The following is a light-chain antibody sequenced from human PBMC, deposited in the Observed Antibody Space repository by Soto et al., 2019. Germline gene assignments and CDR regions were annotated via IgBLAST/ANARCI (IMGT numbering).Light chain of an antibody. J-gene: IGLJ2*01. V-gene: IGLV3-1*01. Sequence: SYELTQPPSVSVSPGQTASITCSGDKLGDKYGCWYQQKPGQSPVLVIYQDSKRPSGIPERFSGSKSGNTATLTISGTQTMDEADYYCQTGDNSIVVFGGGTKLTVL. CDR3: QTGDNSIVV. CDR1: KLGDKY. CDR2: QDS.